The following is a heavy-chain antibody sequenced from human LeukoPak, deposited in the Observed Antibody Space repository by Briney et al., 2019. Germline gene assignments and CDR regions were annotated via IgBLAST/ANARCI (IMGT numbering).Heavy chain of an antibody. V-gene: IGHV4-59*01. Sequence: SETLSLTCTVSGGSIGSYYWSWIRQPPGKGLEWIGYIYYSGSTNYNPSLKSRVTISVDTSKNQFSLKLSSVTAADTAVYYCARDVGALLYWGQGTLVTVSS. D-gene: IGHD1-26*01. CDR1: GGSIGSYY. CDR3: ARDVGALLY. J-gene: IGHJ4*02. CDR2: IYYSGST.